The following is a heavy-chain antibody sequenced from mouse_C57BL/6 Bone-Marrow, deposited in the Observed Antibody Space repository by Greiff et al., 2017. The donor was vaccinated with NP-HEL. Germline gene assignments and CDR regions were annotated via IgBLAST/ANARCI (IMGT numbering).Heavy chain of an antibody. Sequence: QVQLQQPGAELVKPGASVKLSCKASGYTFTSYWMHWVKQRPGRGLEWIGRIDPNSGGTKYNEKFKSKATLTVDKPSSTAYMQLSSLTSEDSAVYDCARPHYSNYVWFAYWGQGTLVTVSA. CDR3: ARPHYSNYVWFAY. D-gene: IGHD2-5*01. V-gene: IGHV1-72*01. CDR1: GYTFTSYW. J-gene: IGHJ3*01. CDR2: IDPNSGGT.